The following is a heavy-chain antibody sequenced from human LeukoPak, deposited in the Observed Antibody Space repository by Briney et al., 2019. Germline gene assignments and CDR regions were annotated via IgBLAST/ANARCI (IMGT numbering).Heavy chain of an antibody. CDR2: INHSGST. CDR1: GGSISSYY. V-gene: IGHV4-4*07. Sequence: SETLSLTCTVSGGSISSYYWSWIRQPPGKGLEWIGRINHSGSTNYNPSLKSRVTISVDTSKNQFSLTLSSVTAADTAGYYFGRRYLDVWGKGTMVTVSS. J-gene: IGHJ6*04. D-gene: IGHD1-1*01. CDR3: GRRYLDV.